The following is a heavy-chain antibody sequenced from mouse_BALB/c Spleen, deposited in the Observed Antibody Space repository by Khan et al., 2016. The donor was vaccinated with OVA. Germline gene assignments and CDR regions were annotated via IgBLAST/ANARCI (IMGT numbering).Heavy chain of an antibody. J-gene: IGHJ2*01. Sequence: VQLQQSGPELVKPGASVKISCKASGYSFTGYFMNWVMQSHGKSLEWIGRINPHIGETFYNQKFKGKATLTVDESSSTVHMELRSLASEASAVYYCARKNGNDFVYRGQGTTLTVS. V-gene: IGHV1-20*02. CDR3: ARKNGNDFVY. D-gene: IGHD1-1*01. CDR2: INPHIGET. CDR1: GYSFTGYF.